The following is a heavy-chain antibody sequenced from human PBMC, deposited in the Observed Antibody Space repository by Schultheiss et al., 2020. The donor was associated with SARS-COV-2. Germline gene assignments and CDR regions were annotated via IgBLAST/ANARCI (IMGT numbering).Heavy chain of an antibody. Sequence: ASVKVSCKASGYTFTGYYMHWVRQAPGQGLEWMGGFDPEDGETIYAQKLQGRVTMTTDTSTSTAYMELRSLRSDDTAVYYCARDRDYGDHWGYWGQGTLVTVSS. CDR2: FDPEDGET. V-gene: IGHV1/OR15-2*02. CDR1: GYTFTGYY. D-gene: IGHD4-17*01. CDR3: ARDRDYGDHWGY. J-gene: IGHJ4*02.